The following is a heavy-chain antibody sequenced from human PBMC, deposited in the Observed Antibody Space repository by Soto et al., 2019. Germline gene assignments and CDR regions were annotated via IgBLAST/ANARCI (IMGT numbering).Heavy chain of an antibody. CDR2: ISAYNGNT. J-gene: IGHJ4*02. V-gene: IGHV1-18*01. CDR1: GYTFTNYG. Sequence: ASVKVSCKTSGYTFTNYGINWVRQAPGQGLEWMGWISAYNGNTNYAQSLQGRVTMTTDTFSNIAYMELRSLRLDDTAVYYCARGTFRPNGSSDSWCQRTMVTVSS. D-gene: IGHD6-6*01. CDR3: ARGTFRPNGSSDS.